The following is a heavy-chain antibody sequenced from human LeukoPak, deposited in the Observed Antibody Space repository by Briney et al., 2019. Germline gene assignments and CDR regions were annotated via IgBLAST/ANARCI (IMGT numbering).Heavy chain of an antibody. CDR1: GFTFTSYT. Sequence: PGGSLRLSCAASGFTFTSYTMNWVRQAPGKGLEWVSSISSSGNYKYYADSVKGRFTISRDNARNSLYLQMNSLRAEDTAVYYCARGGRGTIIMIVVAALDYWGRGTLVTVSS. D-gene: IGHD3-22*01. V-gene: IGHV3-21*01. CDR3: ARGGRGTIIMIVVAALDY. J-gene: IGHJ4*02. CDR2: ISSSGNYK.